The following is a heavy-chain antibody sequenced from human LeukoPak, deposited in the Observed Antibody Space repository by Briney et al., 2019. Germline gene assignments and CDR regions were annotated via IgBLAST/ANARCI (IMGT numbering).Heavy chain of an antibody. CDR1: GFTFDDYG. V-gene: IGHV3-20*04. J-gene: IGHJ5*02. D-gene: IGHD4-17*01. CDR2: INWNGGST. CDR3: ARDTVTTVGWFDP. Sequence: GGSLRLSCAASGFTFDDYGMSWVRQAPGRGLEWVSGINWNGGSTGYADSVKGRFTIPRDNAKNSLYLQMNSLRAEDTALYYCARDTVTTVGWFDPWGQGTLVTVSS.